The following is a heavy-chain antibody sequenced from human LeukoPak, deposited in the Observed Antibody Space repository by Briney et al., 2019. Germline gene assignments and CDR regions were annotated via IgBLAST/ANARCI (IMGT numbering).Heavy chain of an antibody. D-gene: IGHD4-23*01. CDR3: ARLPTVVTHYYYYYMDV. Sequence: ASVKVPCKASGYTFTSYGISWVRQAPGQGLEWMGWISAYNGNTNYAQKLQGRVTMTTDTSTSTAYMELRSLRSDDTAVYYCARLPTVVTHYYYYYMDVWGKGTTVTVSS. CDR1: GYTFTSYG. V-gene: IGHV1-18*01. J-gene: IGHJ6*03. CDR2: ISAYNGNT.